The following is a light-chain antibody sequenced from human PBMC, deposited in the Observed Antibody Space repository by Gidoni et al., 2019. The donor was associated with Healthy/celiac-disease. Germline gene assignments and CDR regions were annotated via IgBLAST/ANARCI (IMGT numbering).Light chain of an antibody. CDR3: QQYNNWPPYT. Sequence: EIVMTQSPATLSVSPGERATLSCRASQSVSSNLAWYQQNPGQAPRLLIYGASTRATGIPARLSGSGSGTEFTLTISSLQSEDFAVYYCQQYNNWPPYTVXXXTKLEIK. CDR1: QSVSSN. CDR2: GAS. V-gene: IGKV3-15*01. J-gene: IGKJ2*01.